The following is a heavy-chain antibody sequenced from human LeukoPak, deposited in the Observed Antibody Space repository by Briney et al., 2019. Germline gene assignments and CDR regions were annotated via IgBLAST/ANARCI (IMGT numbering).Heavy chain of an antibody. V-gene: IGHV3-33*01. Sequence: VGSPRLSSAASGFTCSSYGTHWGRHDPGEGLGWVASTWFDADYADSFKGRFPIYRDNSKKTLYLQMNSLRAEDTAGYYCARGGISAFYYGKDVWGQGTTVTVSS. CDR1: GFTCSSYG. CDR3: ARGGISAFYYGKDV. J-gene: IGHJ6*02. CDR2: TWFDA. D-gene: IGHD5-12*01.